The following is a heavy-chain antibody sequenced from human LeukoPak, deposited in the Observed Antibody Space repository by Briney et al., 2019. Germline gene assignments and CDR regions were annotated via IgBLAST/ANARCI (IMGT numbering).Heavy chain of an antibody. CDR3: AKSAAMEEHSGWYEQTYYYYYYGMDV. V-gene: IGHV3-30*18. D-gene: IGHD6-19*01. CDR2: ISYDGTNK. CDR1: GFIVSSDY. J-gene: IGHJ6*02. Sequence: PGGSLRLSCAASGFIVSSDYMSWVRQAPGKGLEWMALISYDGTNKYYADSVKGRFTISRDNSKNTLYLQMNSLRAEDTAVYYCAKSAAMEEHSGWYEQTYYYYYYGMDVWGQGTTVTVSS.